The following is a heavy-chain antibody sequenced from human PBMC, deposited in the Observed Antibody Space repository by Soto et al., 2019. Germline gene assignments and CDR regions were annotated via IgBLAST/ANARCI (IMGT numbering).Heavy chain of an antibody. V-gene: IGHV3-30-3*01. CDR3: ARPCLYSSNPHYYYYGMDV. J-gene: IGHJ6*02. D-gene: IGHD6-13*01. CDR2: ISYDGTNE. CDR1: GFTFSSYP. Sequence: QVQLVESGGGVVQPGRSLRLSCAASGFTFSSYPMDWVRQAPGKGLEWVAVISYDGTNEHNADSVKGRFTISRDNSKNTLYLQRNSLRAEDTAVYYCARPCLYSSNPHYYYYGMDVWGQGTTVTVSS.